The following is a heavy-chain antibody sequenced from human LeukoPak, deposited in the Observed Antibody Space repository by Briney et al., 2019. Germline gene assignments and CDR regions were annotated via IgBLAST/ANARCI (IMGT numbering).Heavy chain of an antibody. V-gene: IGHV1-69*01. CDR3: AREWAPSGYDSSGYSFDY. CDR2: ITPIFGTA. Sequence: ASVKVSCKASGGTFSSYAISWVRQAPGQGLEWMGGITPIFGTANYAQKFQGRVTITADESTSTAYMELSSLRSEDTAVYYCAREWAPSGYDSSGYSFDYWGQGTLVTVSS. D-gene: IGHD3-22*01. CDR1: GGTFSSYA. J-gene: IGHJ4*02.